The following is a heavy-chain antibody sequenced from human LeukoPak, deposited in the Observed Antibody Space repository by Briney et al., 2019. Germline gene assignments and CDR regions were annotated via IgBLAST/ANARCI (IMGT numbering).Heavy chain of an antibody. CDR1: GYTLISYY. J-gene: IGHJ6*03. D-gene: IGHD2-8*01. Sequence: ASVKVSCKASGYTLISYYMHWVRQAPGQGLEWMGIINPSGGSTSYAQKFQGRVTMTRDMSTSTVYMELSSLRSDDTAVYYCARDIVLISSYYYYYMDVWGKGTTVTVSS. CDR2: INPSGGST. V-gene: IGHV1-46*01. CDR3: ARDIVLISSYYYYYMDV.